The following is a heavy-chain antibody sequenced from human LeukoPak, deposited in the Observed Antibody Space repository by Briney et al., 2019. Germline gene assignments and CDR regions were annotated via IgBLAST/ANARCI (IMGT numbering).Heavy chain of an antibody. CDR2: VTSSGGTT. J-gene: IGHJ5*02. CDR3: AREGGSKNWFDP. V-gene: IGHV3-48*03. Sequence: GGSLRLSCAASGFTFNNYEMNWVRRAPGKGLEWISYVTSSGGTTYYADSVKGRFTISRDNAKNSLYLQMNSLRAEDTAVYYCAREGGSKNWFDPWGQGTLVTVSS. D-gene: IGHD1-26*01. CDR1: GFTFNNYE.